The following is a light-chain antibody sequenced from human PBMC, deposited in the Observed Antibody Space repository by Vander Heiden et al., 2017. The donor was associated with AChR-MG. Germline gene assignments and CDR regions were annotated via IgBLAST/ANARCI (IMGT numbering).Light chain of an antibody. CDR2: GES. J-gene: IGKJ5*01. V-gene: IGKV3-20*01. CDR1: QSVSTS. CDR3: QQYVHSPSIT. Sequence: EIVFTQSPGTLSLSPGEIATLSCRASQSVSTSLAWFQQKPGQAPRLIIYGESSRTAGFHDRFSGSGYGTDLTLTISRREPEDFAVYFCQQYVHSPSITFGQGTRLEIK.